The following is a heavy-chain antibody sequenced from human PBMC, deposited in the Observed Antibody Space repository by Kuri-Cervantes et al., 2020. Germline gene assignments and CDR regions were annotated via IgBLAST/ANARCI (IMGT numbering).Heavy chain of an antibody. CDR1: GGTLSSYA. D-gene: IGHD2-2*01. J-gene: IGHJ6*03. CDR2: IIPIFGTA. CDR3: ARGGVYCSSTSCYDYYYYYMDV. V-gene: IGHV1-69*05. Sequence: SVKVSCKASGGTLSSYAISWVRQAPGQGLEWMGGIIPIFGTANYAQKFQGRVTITTDESTSTAYMELSSLRSEDTAVYYCARGGVYCSSTSCYDYYYYYMDVWGKGTTVTVSS.